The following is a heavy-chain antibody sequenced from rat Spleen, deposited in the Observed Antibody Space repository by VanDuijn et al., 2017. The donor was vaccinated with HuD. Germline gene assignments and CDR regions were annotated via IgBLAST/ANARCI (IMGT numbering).Heavy chain of an antibody. D-gene: IGHD1-12*02. V-gene: IGHV5-31*01. CDR3: ARRGIYYYDGYFAY. J-gene: IGHJ3*01. CDR2: ISTGGGNT. CDR1: GFTFNYYW. Sequence: EVQLVESGGGLVQPGRSLKLSCVASGFTFNYYWMTWIRQAPGKGLEWVASISTGGGNTYYRDSVKGRFTISRDNAKSTLYLQMDSLRSEDTATYYCARRGIYYYDGYFAYWGQGTLVTVSS.